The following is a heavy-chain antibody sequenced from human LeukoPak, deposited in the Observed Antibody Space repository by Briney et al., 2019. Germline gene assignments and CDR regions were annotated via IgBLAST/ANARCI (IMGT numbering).Heavy chain of an antibody. Sequence: SETLSLTCTISGGSISTYYWSWIRQPPGKGLEWIGYIFYSWSTNYNPSLKSRVTISVDTSKNQFSLNLSSVTAADTAVYYCARESTTVVTPDAFDIWGQGTMVTVSS. D-gene: IGHD4-23*01. CDR1: GGSISTYY. CDR3: ARESTTVVTPDAFDI. J-gene: IGHJ3*02. V-gene: IGHV4-59*01. CDR2: IFYSWST.